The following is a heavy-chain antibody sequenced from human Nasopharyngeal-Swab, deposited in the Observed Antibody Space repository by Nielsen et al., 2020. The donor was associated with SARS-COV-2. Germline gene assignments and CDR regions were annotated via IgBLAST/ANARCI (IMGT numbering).Heavy chain of an antibody. CDR3: ARDVWDIVVVVAAHGFDY. V-gene: IGHV3-7*01. D-gene: IGHD2-15*01. J-gene: IGHJ4*02. Sequence: VRQAPGKGPEWVANIKQDGSEKYYVDSVKGRFTISRDNAKNSLYLQMNSLRAEDTAVYYCARDVWDIVVVVAAHGFDYWGQGTLVTVSS. CDR2: IKQDGSEK.